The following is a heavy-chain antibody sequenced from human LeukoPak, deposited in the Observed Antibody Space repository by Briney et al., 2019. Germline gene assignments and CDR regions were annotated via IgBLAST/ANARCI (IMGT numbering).Heavy chain of an antibody. V-gene: IGHV1-18*01. CDR2: ISAYSGNT. J-gene: IGHJ4*02. Sequence: ASVKVSCKASGYTFTSYGISWVRQAPGQGLEWMGWISAYSGNTNYAQKLQGRVTMTTDTSTSTAYMELRSLGSDDTAVYYCAREEDVVPAAIRSDYWGQGTLVTVSS. CDR3: AREEDVVPAAIRSDY. CDR1: GYTFTSYG. D-gene: IGHD2-2*02.